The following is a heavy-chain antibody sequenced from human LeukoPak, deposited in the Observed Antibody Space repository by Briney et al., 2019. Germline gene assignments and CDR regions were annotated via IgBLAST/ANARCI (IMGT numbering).Heavy chain of an antibody. CDR2: MSYDGSNK. CDR1: GFSFSTYG. Sequence: GGSLRLSCAASGFSFSTYGMHWVRQAPGKGLEWVAVMSYDGSNKYYADPVKGRFTISRDNSKNTLYLQMNSLRAEDTAVYYCARVIQLWLPPDYWGQGTLVTVSS. V-gene: IGHV3-30*03. D-gene: IGHD5-18*01. CDR3: ARVIQLWLPPDY. J-gene: IGHJ4*02.